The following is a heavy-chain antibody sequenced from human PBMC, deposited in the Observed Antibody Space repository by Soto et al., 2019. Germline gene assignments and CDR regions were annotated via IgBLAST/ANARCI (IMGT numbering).Heavy chain of an antibody. CDR1: GGSITGYY. D-gene: IGHD4-4*01. Sequence: SETLSLTCTVSGGSITGYYWSWIRQPPGKGPEWIGNIHYSGSTNYNPSLKSRVAISVDTSKNQFSLRLSSVTAAETAVYYCARHSYYSNPLRFDPWGQGTLVTVS. CDR3: ARHSYYSNPLRFDP. V-gene: IGHV4-59*08. J-gene: IGHJ5*02. CDR2: IHYSGST.